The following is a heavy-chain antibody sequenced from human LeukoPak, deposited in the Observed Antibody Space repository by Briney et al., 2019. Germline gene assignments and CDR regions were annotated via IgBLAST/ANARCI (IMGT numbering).Heavy chain of an antibody. V-gene: IGHV3-11*01. D-gene: IGHD6-19*01. CDR2: ISNSGTII. Sequence: GGSLRLSCAAPGFAFRNYYMDWIRQAPGKGLEWVAYISNSGTIIYYAESVKGRFTISRDNAKNSLYLQMNSLRAEDTALYYCARDLAMAGRDLDYWGQGTLVTVSS. J-gene: IGHJ4*02. CDR1: GFAFRNYY. CDR3: ARDLAMAGRDLDY.